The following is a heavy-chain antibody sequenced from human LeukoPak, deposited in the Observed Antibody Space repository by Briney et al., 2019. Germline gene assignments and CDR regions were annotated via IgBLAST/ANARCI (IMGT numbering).Heavy chain of an antibody. Sequence: SETLSLTCAVYGGSFSGYYWGWIRQPPGKGLEWIGEINHSGSTNYNPTLKSGVTISVDTSKNQFSLKLSSVTAADTAVYYCARGGMIVATIHFDYWGQGTLVTVSS. CDR2: INHSGST. J-gene: IGHJ4*02. CDR3: ARGGMIVATIHFDY. D-gene: IGHD5-12*01. CDR1: GGSFSGYY. V-gene: IGHV4-34*01.